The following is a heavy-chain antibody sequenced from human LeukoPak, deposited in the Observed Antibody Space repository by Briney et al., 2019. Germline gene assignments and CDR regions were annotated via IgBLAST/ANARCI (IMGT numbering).Heavy chain of an antibody. CDR1: GFTFSSYG. CDR3: AKASRSYGSGSYISSFGY. J-gene: IGHJ4*02. V-gene: IGHV3-30*02. Sequence: GGSLRLSCAASGFTFSSYGMHWVRHAPGKGLEWVAFIRYDGSNKYYADSVKGRFTISRDNSKNTLYLQMNSLRAEDTAVYYCAKASRSYGSGSYISSFGYWGQGTLVTVSS. CDR2: IRYDGSNK. D-gene: IGHD3-10*01.